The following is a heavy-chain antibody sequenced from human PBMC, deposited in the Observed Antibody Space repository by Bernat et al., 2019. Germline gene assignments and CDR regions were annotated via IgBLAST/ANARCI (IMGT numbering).Heavy chain of an antibody. D-gene: IGHD2-2*01. Sequence: QVQLVQSGAEVKKPGASVKVSCKASGYTFTSYYMHWVRQAPGQGLEWMGIINPSGGSTSYAQKFQGRATMTRDTSTSTVYMELSSLRSEDTAVYYCARSLNTIVVVPAAIDYWGQGTLVTVSS. CDR3: ARSLNTIVVVPAAIDY. J-gene: IGHJ4*02. CDR2: INPSGGST. V-gene: IGHV1-46*01. CDR1: GYTFTSYY.